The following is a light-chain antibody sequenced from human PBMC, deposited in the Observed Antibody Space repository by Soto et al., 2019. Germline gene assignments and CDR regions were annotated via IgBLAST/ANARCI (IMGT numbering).Light chain of an antibody. V-gene: IGLV1-47*01. CDR3: PPWDYSLSGVV. CDR1: SSNIGSSY. J-gene: IGLJ3*02. Sequence: QLVLTQPPSASGTPGQTGTISCSESSSNIGSSYVYWYHQLPGTAPTLLIYRSNRRHSAVPDRFSGSKSGTSASLAISDLRSDDEADYYCPPWDYSLSGVVFGGGTKVTVL. CDR2: RSN.